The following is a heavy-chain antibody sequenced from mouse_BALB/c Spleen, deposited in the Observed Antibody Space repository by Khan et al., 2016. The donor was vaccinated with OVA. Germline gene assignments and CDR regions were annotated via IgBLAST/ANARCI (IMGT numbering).Heavy chain of an antibody. J-gene: IGHJ4*01. CDR1: GYSFTGYY. V-gene: IGHV1S34*01. Sequence: LVKTGASVKISCKASGYSFTGYYMHWVKQSHGKSLEWIGYIRSYIGATSYNQKFKGKATFSVDTSSSTGDMQINSLTSEDSAVFYCARTRRYGNHCCAKDCWGQGTSVTVPA. CDR3: ARTRRYGNHCCAKDC. D-gene: IGHD2-10*02. CDR2: IRSYIGAT.